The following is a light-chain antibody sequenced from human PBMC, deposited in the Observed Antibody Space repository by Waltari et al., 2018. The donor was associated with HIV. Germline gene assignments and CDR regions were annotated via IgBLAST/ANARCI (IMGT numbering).Light chain of an antibody. Sequence: DIQMTQSPSPLSASVGDSVSITCRASQTVSNKVNWYQQKPGKAPQLLIYDASTLQSGVPSRFRGGGSGTDFTLTITSLQPDDFATYFCQQSYITPRTFGQGTRVEV. V-gene: IGKV1-39*01. CDR1: QTVSNK. CDR3: QQSYITPRT. CDR2: DAS. J-gene: IGKJ2*01.